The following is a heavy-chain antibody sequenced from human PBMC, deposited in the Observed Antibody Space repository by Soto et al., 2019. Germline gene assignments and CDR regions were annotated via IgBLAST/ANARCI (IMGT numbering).Heavy chain of an antibody. Sequence: GGSLRLSCAASGFTFSSYGMHWVRQAPGKGLEWVAVISYDGSNKYYADSVKGRFTISRDNSKNTLYLQMNSLRAEDTAVYYCAKVIGDIVVVPAADFDYWGQGTLVTVYS. D-gene: IGHD2-2*01. J-gene: IGHJ4*02. CDR1: GFTFSSYG. CDR2: ISYDGSNK. CDR3: AKVIGDIVVVPAADFDY. V-gene: IGHV3-30*18.